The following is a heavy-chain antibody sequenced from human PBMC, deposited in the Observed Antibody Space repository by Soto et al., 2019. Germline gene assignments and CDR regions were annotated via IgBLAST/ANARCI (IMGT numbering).Heavy chain of an antibody. J-gene: IGHJ4*02. CDR1: GFTFNNYA. Sequence: EVQLLESGGGLLQPGGSLRLSCSASGFTFNNYAMAWVRQAPGEGLEWVSGTSGSGATPYYADSVKGRFTISRDNSKNTLFLQMNSLSAEDTAVYFCAKAGYCTGVSCYFYYFDSWGQGTLVTVSS. CDR3: AKAGYCTGVSCYFYYFDS. D-gene: IGHD2-15*01. V-gene: IGHV3-23*01. CDR2: TSGSGATP.